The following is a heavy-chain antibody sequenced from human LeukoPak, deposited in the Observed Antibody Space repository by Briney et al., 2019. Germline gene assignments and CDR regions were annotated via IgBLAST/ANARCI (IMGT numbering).Heavy chain of an antibody. CDR2: IRSSGSTI. CDR3: ARDYCSGGSCYSDYDDY. D-gene: IGHD2-15*01. V-gene: IGHV3-11*01. CDR1: GFTFSDYY. Sequence: GGSVRHSCAASGFTFSDYYMSWIRQAPGKGLEWVSYIRSSGSTIYYADSVKGRFTTSRDNAKNSLYLQMNSLRAEDTAVYYCARDYCSGGSCYSDYDDYWGQGTLVTVSS. J-gene: IGHJ4*02.